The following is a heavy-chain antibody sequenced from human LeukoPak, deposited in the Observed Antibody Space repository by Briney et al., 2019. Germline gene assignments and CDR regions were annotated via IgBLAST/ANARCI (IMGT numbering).Heavy chain of an antibody. CDR2: IYHSGNT. J-gene: IGHJ5*02. CDR3: AATYYYDSSGYYYGFWWFDP. Sequence: SETLSLTCTVSGGSISSGGYSWSWIRQPPGKDLEWIGYIYHSGNTYYNPSLKSRVTISVDRSKNQFSLKLTSVAAADTAVYYCAATYYYDSSGYYYGFWWFDPWGQGTLVTVSS. CDR1: GGSISSGGYS. V-gene: IGHV4-30-2*01. D-gene: IGHD3-22*01.